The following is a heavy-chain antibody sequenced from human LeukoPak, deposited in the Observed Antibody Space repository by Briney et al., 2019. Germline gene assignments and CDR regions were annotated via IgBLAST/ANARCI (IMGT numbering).Heavy chain of an antibody. CDR2: IKQDGSEK. Sequence: GGSLRLSCAASGFTFSSYWMSWVRQAPGKGLEWVANIKQDGSEKYYVDSVKGRFTISRDNAKNSMYLQMNSLRAEDTAVYYCARDLWDDYGDYERHPGAFDIWGQGTMVTVSS. V-gene: IGHV3-7*01. J-gene: IGHJ3*02. CDR3: ARDLWDDYGDYERHPGAFDI. CDR1: GFTFSSYW. D-gene: IGHD4-17*01.